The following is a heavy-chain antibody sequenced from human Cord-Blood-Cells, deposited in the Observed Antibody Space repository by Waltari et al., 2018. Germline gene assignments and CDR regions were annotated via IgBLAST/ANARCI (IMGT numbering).Heavy chain of an antibody. J-gene: IGHJ6*02. CDR3: ASAGLTGVGGYYYYGMDV. CDR1: GYTFTSYD. D-gene: IGHD7-27*01. V-gene: IGHV1-8*01. Sequence: QVQLVQSGAEVKKPGASVKVSCKASGYTFTSYDINWVRQATGQGLEWMGWMNPNSVNTGYAQKFQGRVTMTRNTSISTAYMELSSLRSEDTAVYYCASAGLTGVGGYYYYGMDVWGQGTTVTVSS. CDR2: MNPNSVNT.